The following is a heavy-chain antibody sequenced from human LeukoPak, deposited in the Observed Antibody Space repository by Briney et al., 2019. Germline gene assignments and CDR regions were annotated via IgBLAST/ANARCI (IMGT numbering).Heavy chain of an antibody. V-gene: IGHV3-66*01. CDR1: GFTVSSNY. J-gene: IGHJ3*02. CDR3: ARGLVVGGTGVWAFDI. D-gene: IGHD1-26*01. Sequence: GGSLRLSCAASGFTVSSNYMSWVRQAPGKGLEWVSVIYSGGSTDYADFVKGRFTISRDNFKNTLYLQMNSLRAEDTALYYCARGLVVGGTGVWAFDIWGQGTMVTVSS. CDR2: IYSGGST.